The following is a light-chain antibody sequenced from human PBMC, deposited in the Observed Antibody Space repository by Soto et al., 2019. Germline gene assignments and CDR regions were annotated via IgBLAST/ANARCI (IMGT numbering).Light chain of an antibody. V-gene: IGKV3-20*01. J-gene: IGKJ1*01. CDR2: GAS. Sequence: DIVLTQSPGTLPLSPGEKATLSCRASQSVSSSYLAWYQQKPGRAPRLLIYGASSRATGIPDRFSGSGSGTDFTLTISRLEPEDFAVYYCQQYGSSPRTFGQGPRWKSN. CDR3: QQYGSSPRT. CDR1: QSVSSSY.